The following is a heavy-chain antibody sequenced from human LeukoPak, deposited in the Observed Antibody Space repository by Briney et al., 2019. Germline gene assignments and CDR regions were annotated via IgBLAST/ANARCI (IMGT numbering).Heavy chain of an antibody. V-gene: IGHV3-7*01. CDR2: IKQEGSEK. J-gene: IGHJ4*02. CDR3: ARGLMVAGNGRDY. Sequence: GGSLRLSCAASGFTFSSYWMSWVRQAPGKGRDGVANIKQEGSEKYYVDSVKGRFTISRDNAKNSLYLQMNSLRAEDTAVYYCARGLMVAGNGRDYWGQGTLVTVSS. CDR1: GFTFSSYW. D-gene: IGHD6-19*01.